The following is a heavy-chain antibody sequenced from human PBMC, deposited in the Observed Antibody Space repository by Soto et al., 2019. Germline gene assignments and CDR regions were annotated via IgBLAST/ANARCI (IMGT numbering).Heavy chain of an antibody. V-gene: IGHV3-30*03. Sequence: GGSLRLSCAASGFTFSSYGMHWVRQAPGKGLEWVAVISYDGSNKYYADSVKGRFTISRDNSKNTLYLQMNSLRAEDTAVYYCASVDGKQGFDYWGQGTLVTVSS. CDR1: GFTFSSYG. J-gene: IGHJ4*02. CDR3: ASVDGKQGFDY. CDR2: ISYDGSNK.